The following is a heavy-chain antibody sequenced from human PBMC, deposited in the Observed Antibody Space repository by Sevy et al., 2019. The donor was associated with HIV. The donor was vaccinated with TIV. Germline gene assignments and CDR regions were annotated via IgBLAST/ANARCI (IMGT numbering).Heavy chain of an antibody. CDR1: GYPFNGYF. D-gene: IGHD3-16*01. V-gene: IGHV1-2*04. J-gene: IGHJ3*02. Sequence: AAVKVSCKASGYPFNGYFLHWVRQAPGQGLERMGWINPKSRDTNYSQKFQDWVTMSRDTSVSTVYLDLSRLKSADTADYDCARVTVVTFAGAARDDAFDIWGQGTGVTVSS. CDR3: ARVTVVTFAGAARDDAFDI. CDR2: INPKSRDT.